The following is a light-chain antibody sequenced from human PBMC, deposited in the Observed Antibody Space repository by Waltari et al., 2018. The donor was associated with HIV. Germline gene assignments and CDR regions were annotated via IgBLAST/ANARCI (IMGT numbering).Light chain of an antibody. CDR2: EVS. CDR3: SSYTTSSTLVV. V-gene: IGLV2-14*01. Sequence: QSALTQPASVSGSPGQSITISCTGTNSDVGAYDYVSWYQQPPGKAPKLMIFEVSYRPSGVSSRFPGSKSGNTASLTISGLRAEDEADYYCSSYTTSSTLVVFGGGTRLTVL. CDR1: NSDVGAYDY. J-gene: IGLJ3*02.